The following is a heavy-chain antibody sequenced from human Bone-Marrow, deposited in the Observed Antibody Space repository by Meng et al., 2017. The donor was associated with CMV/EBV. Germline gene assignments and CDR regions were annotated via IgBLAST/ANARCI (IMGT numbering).Heavy chain of an antibody. D-gene: IGHD4-23*01. Sequence: QLQLHESGPGLVKPSETLSLTCTFAGGSISSTSYYWGWIRQPTGKGLVWIGSIYYSGSTYYNPSLKSRITISVDTSKNQFSLKLSSVTAADTAVYYCARDNSPRFDYWGQGTLVTVSS. V-gene: IGHV4-39*07. CDR3: ARDNSPRFDY. CDR2: IYYSGST. J-gene: IGHJ4*02. CDR1: GGSISSTSYY.